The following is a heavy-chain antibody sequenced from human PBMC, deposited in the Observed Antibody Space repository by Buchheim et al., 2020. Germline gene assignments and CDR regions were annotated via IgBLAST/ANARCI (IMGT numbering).Heavy chain of an antibody. Sequence: EVQVVESGGGLVQPGGSLRLSCAASGFTFSSYEMNWVRQGPGKGLVWVSYISSSGGTISYADSVKGRFTVSRDNAKNSLFLQMNSLRVEDTAVYYCARATSSYFVDYWGQGSL. CDR1: GFTFSSYE. CDR3: ARATSSYFVDY. J-gene: IGHJ4*02. D-gene: IGHD2/OR15-2a*01. V-gene: IGHV3-48*03. CDR2: ISSSGGTI.